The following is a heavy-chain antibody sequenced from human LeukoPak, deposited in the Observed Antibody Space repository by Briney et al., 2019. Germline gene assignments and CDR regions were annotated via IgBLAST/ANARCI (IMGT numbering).Heavy chain of an antibody. CDR3: AREGFDY. J-gene: IGHJ4*02. Sequence: ASVKVSCKAPGYTFTNYDINWVRQATGQGLEWMGYMNPNSGNTGYAQKFQGRVTITKDTSISTAYMELYSLRSEDTAVYYCAREGFDYWGQGTLVTVSS. CDR2: MNPNSGNT. V-gene: IGHV1-8*03. CDR1: GYTFTNYD.